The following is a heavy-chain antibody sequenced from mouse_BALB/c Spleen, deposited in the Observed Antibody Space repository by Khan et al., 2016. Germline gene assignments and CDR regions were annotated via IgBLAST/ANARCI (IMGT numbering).Heavy chain of an antibody. V-gene: IGHV3-2*02. D-gene: IGHD2-3*01. CDR2: ISYSGST. CDR3: ARGGLLLFFDY. CDR1: DYSITSDYA. Sequence: EVQLQESGPGLVKPSQSLSLTCTVTDYSITSDYAWNWIRQFPGNKLEWMGYISYSGSTSYNPSLKSRISITRDTSKNQFFLQLNSVTTEDTATYYCARGGLLLFFDYWGQGTTLTVSS. J-gene: IGHJ2*01.